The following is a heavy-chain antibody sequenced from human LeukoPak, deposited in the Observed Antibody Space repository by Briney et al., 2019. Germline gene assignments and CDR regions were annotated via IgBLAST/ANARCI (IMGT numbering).Heavy chain of an antibody. V-gene: IGHV3-30*18. D-gene: IGHD1-14*01. CDR1: GFTFSSYG. J-gene: IGHJ5*02. Sequence: PGWSLRLSCAASGFTFSSYGMQWVRQAPGKGLEWVGVISYDGRVMFYGDSVKGRFIISRDNSKNTLYLQMNTLRAEDTAIYYCVKEITPTVAHAIDPWGQGTLVTVSS. CDR2: ISYDGRVM. CDR3: VKEITPTVAHAIDP.